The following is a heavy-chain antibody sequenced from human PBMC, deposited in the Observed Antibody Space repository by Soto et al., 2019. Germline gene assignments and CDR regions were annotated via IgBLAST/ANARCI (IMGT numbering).Heavy chain of an antibody. J-gene: IGHJ4*02. CDR3: AKNLGYSYRDVYYFDS. CDR2: LSGSGGST. Sequence: GGSLRLSCAASGFSFSSYAMSWVRQAPGKGLEWVSALSGSGGSTYYADSVKGRFTISRDNSKNTVYLQMNSLRAEDTAVYYCAKNLGYSYRDVYYFDSWGQGTLVTVSS. D-gene: IGHD5-18*01. CDR1: GFSFSSYA. V-gene: IGHV3-23*01.